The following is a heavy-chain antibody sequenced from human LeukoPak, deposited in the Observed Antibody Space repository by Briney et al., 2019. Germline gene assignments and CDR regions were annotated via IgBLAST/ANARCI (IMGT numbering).Heavy chain of an antibody. CDR3: ARDGGSFSCNMDV. J-gene: IGHJ6*02. V-gene: IGHV1-46*01. CDR2: LKLYDGSI. CDR1: GYSFIRYH. Sequence: ASVKVSCKASGYSFIRYHIHWVRQAPGQGLEWMGVLKLYDGSISHAQKFQGRVTMASDTSTSTVYMELSSLRSEDTAIYFCARDGGSFSCNMDVWGQGTTVTVSS. D-gene: IGHD1-26*01.